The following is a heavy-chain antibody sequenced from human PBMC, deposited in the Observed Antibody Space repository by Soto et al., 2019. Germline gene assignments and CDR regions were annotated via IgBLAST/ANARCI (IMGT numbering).Heavy chain of an antibody. J-gene: IGHJ4*02. V-gene: IGHV3-7*03. CDR3: STLSSTCPTGVDY. D-gene: IGHD6-13*01. CDR2: IKQDGSEE. Sequence: GSLVLACLASGITFSNHWLSWVRQAPGKGLEWVANIKQDGSEEYYMDSVKGRFSVSRDNTKSSLFLQMNSLRGDDTAVYYCSTLSSTCPTGVDYWGQGTLVTVYS. CDR1: GITFSNHW.